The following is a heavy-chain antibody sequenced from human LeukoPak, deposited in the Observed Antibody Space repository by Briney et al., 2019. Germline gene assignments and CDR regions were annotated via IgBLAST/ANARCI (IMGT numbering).Heavy chain of an antibody. CDR1: GYTFTTYP. CDR3: ARHPTIGYCSSTSCYPRGAFDI. CDR2: INTNTGNP. Sequence: ASVKVSCKASGYTFTTYPMNWVRQAPGQGLEWMGWINTNTGNPTYAQGFTGRFVFSLDTSVSTAYLQISSLKADDTAVYYCARHPTIGYCSSTSCYPRGAFDIWGQGTMVTVSS. D-gene: IGHD2-2*01. V-gene: IGHV7-4-1*02. J-gene: IGHJ3*02.